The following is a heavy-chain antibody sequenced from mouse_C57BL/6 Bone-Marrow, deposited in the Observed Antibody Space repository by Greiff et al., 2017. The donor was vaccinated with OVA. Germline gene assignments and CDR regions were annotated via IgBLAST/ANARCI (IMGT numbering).Heavy chain of an antibody. CDR2: IDPETGGT. D-gene: IGHD3-1*01. V-gene: IGHV1-15*01. Sequence: QVQLQQSGAELVRPGASVTLSCKASGYTFTDYEMHWVKQTPVHGLEWIGAIDPETGGTAYNQKFKGKAILTADKSSSTAYMELRILASEDSAVHYCTRLGFGDYFDYWGQGTTLTVSS. J-gene: IGHJ2*01. CDR1: GYTFTDYE. CDR3: TRLGFGDYFDY.